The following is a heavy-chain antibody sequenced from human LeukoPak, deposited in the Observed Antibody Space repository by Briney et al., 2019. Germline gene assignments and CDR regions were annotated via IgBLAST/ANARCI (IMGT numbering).Heavy chain of an antibody. J-gene: IGHJ4*02. CDR2: IHPDDSDT. CDR3: ARSSSGWSFDY. D-gene: IGHD6-19*01. Sequence: GASLQISCKGSGYDFASYWIAWVRQMPGKGLEWMGIIHPDDSDTRYSPSFQGQVTISADESNSTASLQWSSLRAADTAMYYCARSSSGWSFDYWGQGTLVTVSS. CDR1: GYDFASYW. V-gene: IGHV5-51*01.